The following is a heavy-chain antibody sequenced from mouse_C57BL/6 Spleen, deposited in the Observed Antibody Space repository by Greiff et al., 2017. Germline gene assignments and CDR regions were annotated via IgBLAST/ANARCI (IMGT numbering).Heavy chain of an antibody. V-gene: IGHV3-1*01. CDR3: ARSGSSYEDAMDY. Sequence: VQLKESGPGMVKPSQSLSLTCTVTGYSITSGYDWHWIRHFPGNKLEWMGYISYSGSTNYNPSLKSRISITHDTSKNHFFLKLNSVTTEDTATYYCARSGSSYEDAMDYWGQGTSVTVSS. D-gene: IGHD1-1*01. J-gene: IGHJ4*01. CDR2: ISYSGST. CDR1: GYSITSGYD.